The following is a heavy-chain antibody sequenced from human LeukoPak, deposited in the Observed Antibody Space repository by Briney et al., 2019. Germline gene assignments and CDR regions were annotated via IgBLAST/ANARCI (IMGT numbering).Heavy chain of an antibody. J-gene: IGHJ4*02. V-gene: IGHV3-48*03. CDR1: GFTFSIYE. CDR3: ARDTLGEGEDANYAVYYFDY. Sequence: TGGSLRLSCAASGFTFSIYEMNWVRQAPGKGLEWVSSSSGSTIYYADSVKGRFTISRDNAKNSLDLQMNSLRAEDTAVYYCARDTLGEGEDANYAVYYFDYWGQGTPVTVSS. CDR2: SSSGSTI. D-gene: IGHD4/OR15-4a*01.